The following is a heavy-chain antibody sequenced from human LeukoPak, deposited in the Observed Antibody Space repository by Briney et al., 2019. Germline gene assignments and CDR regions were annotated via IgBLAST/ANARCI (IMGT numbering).Heavy chain of an antibody. CDR1: GFSFSDYS. Sequence: PGGSLRLSCAASGFSFSDYSMNWVRQAPGKGLEWVSSISSSSSYIYYADSVKGRFTISRDNAKNSLYLQMNSLRAEDTAVYYCASGGDYGDYPDYWGQGTLVTVSS. CDR2: ISSSSSYI. V-gene: IGHV3-21*01. J-gene: IGHJ4*02. D-gene: IGHD4-17*01. CDR3: ASGGDYGDYPDY.